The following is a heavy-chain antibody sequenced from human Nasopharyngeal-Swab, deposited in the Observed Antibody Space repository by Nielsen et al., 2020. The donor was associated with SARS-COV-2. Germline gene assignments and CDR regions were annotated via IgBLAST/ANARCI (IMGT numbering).Heavy chain of an antibody. CDR2: ISYDGSFK. Sequence: GESLKIFCAASGFTFSNYGMHWVRQAPGKGLEWVTVISYDGSFKYYADSVKGRFTISRDNSKNTLYLQMNSLRAEDTAVYYCANVYCSSTSCYKGSGQFDPWGQGTLVTVSS. D-gene: IGHD2-2*02. J-gene: IGHJ5*02. CDR3: ANVYCSSTSCYKGSGQFDP. CDR1: GFTFSNYG. V-gene: IGHV3-30*18.